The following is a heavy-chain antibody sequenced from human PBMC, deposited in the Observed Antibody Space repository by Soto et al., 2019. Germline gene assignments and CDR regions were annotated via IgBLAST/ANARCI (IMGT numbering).Heavy chain of an antibody. J-gene: IGHJ4*02. CDR1: GYTFTSYA. CDR2: INAGNGNP. Sequence: QVQLVQSGAEVKKPVASVKVACKASGYTFTSYAMHWVLQAPGQRLEWMGWINAGNGNPKYSPKYQGRVTITRDTCASTAYMELSILRCENRAVYYCARVIGGWYSFDYWGQGTLVTVSS. D-gene: IGHD6-19*01. V-gene: IGHV1-3*01. CDR3: ARVIGGWYSFDY.